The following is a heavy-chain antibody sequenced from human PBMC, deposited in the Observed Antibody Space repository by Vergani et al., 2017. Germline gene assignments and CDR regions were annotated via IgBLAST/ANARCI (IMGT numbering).Heavy chain of an antibody. CDR2: INHSGST. Sequence: QVQLQQWGAGLLKPSETLSLICAVYGGSFSGYYWSWIRQPPGKGLEWIGEINHSGSTNYNPSLKSRVTISVDTSKNQFSLKLSSVTAADTAVYYCARVGLPSGSIRAWGQGTLVTVSS. CDR3: ARVGLPSGSIRA. D-gene: IGHD3-22*01. V-gene: IGHV4-34*01. J-gene: IGHJ5*02. CDR1: GGSFSGYY.